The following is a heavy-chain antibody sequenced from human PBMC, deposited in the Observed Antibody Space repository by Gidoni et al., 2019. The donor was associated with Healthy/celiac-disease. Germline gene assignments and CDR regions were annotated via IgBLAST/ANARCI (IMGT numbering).Heavy chain of an antibody. CDR3: ARDLLGFWGPYFDY. Sequence: QVQLQESGPGLVKPSQTLSLTCTVSGGSISSGSYYWSWIRQPAGKGLEWIGRIYTSGSTNYNPSLKSRVTMSVDTSKNQFSLKLSSVTAADTAVYYCARDLLGFWGPYFDYWGQGTLVTVSS. J-gene: IGHJ4*02. D-gene: IGHD3-16*01. CDR2: IYTSGST. CDR1: GGSISSGSYY. V-gene: IGHV4-61*02.